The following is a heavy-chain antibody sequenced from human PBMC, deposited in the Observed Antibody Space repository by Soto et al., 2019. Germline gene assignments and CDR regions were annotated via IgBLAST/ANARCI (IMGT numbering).Heavy chain of an antibody. CDR3: AREGTGGEHSYGGSDS. CDR1: GFTFHRYA. CDR2: MSYDGNSK. D-gene: IGHD2-8*02. Sequence: QVQLVESGGGVVQPGKSLRLSCAASGFTFHRYAMHWVRQAPGKGLEWVAHMSYDGNSKYYADSVKGRFTISRDNSKDTLYLEMNSLRVEDTAVYYCAREGTGGEHSYGGSDSWGQGTLVTVSS. J-gene: IGHJ4*02. V-gene: IGHV3-30-3*01.